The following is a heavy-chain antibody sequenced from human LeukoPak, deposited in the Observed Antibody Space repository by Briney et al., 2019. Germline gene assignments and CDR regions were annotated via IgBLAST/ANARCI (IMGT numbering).Heavy chain of an antibody. CDR2: ISGSGGST. Sequence: GASLRLSCAASGFTFSSYAISWVRQAPGKGLEWVSAISGSGGSTYYADSVKGRFTISRDNSKNTLYLQMNSLRAEDTAVYYCAKQMEDYCGGDCYSNWFDPWGQGTLVTVSS. V-gene: IGHV3-23*01. J-gene: IGHJ5*02. D-gene: IGHD2-21*02. CDR3: AKQMEDYCGGDCYSNWFDP. CDR1: GFTFSSYA.